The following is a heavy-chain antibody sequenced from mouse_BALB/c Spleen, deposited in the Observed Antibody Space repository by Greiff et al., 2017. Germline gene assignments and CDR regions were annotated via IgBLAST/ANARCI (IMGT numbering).Heavy chain of an antibody. D-gene: IGHD2-3*01. CDR1: GYSITSDYA. J-gene: IGHJ3*01. V-gene: IGHV3-2*02. CDR3: ARCGLGLLPFAY. Sequence: EVQGVESGPGLVKPSQSLSLTCTVTGYSITSDYAWNWIRQFPGNKLEWMGYISYSGSTSYNPSLKSRISITRDTSKNQFFLQLNSVTTEDTATYYCARCGLGLLPFAYWGQGTLVTVSA. CDR2: ISYSGST.